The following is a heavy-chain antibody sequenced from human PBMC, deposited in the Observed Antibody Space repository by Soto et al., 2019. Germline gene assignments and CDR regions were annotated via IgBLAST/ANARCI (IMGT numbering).Heavy chain of an antibody. CDR2: INSDGSST. V-gene: IGHV3-74*01. CDR3: ARVPKYYYGSGSFYNWFDP. D-gene: IGHD3-10*01. Sequence: LRLSCAASGFTFSSYWMHWVRQAPGKGLVWVSRINSDGSSTSYADSVKGRFTISRDNAKNTLYLQMNSLRAEDTAVYYCARVPKYYYGSGSFYNWFDPWGQGTLVTVSS. J-gene: IGHJ5*02. CDR1: GFTFSSYW.